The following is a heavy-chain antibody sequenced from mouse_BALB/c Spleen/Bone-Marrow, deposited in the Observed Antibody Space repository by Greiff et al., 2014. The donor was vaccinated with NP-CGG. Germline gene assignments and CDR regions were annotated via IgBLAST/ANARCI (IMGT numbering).Heavy chain of an antibody. Sequence: VQLQQSGAELVRPGTSVKISCKASGYTFTNYWLGWGKQRPGNGLEWIGDIYPGSGYTNYNEKFKGKATLTADTSSSTAYMQLSSLTSEDSAVYFFARRGTGVDYWGQGTTLTVSS. V-gene: IGHV1-63*02. D-gene: IGHD4-1*01. CDR2: IYPGSGYT. J-gene: IGHJ2*01. CDR3: ARRGTGVDY. CDR1: GYTFTNYW.